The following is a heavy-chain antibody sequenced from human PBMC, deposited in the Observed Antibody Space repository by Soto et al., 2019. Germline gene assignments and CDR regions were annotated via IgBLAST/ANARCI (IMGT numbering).Heavy chain of an antibody. D-gene: IGHD2-15*01. CDR1: GYTFTSYG. CDR2: ISAKKGNT. V-gene: IGHV1-18*04. Sequence: QGQLVQSGAEVKKPGASVKVSCKASGYTFTSYGISWVRQAPGQGLEWMGWISAKKGNTKYAQKFQGRVTMTTDTSTCTAEMEIRSLRSNETHVYYCAIEILAPDSYSHRMDVSGQGTTVTVSS. J-gene: IGHJ6*02. CDR3: AIEILAPDSYSHRMDV.